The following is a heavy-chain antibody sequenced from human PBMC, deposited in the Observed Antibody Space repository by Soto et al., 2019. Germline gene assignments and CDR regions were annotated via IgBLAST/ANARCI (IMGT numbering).Heavy chain of an antibody. CDR3: AGMIFGRPGAYYFAS. V-gene: IGHV2-70*11. D-gene: IGHD3-3*01. J-gene: IGHJ4*02. CDR2: IDWDDAK. CDR1: GFSLSASRMS. Sequence: SGPTLVNPTQTLTLTCTFSGFSLSASRMSISWIRQPPGKALEWLARIDWDDAKYFNTSLKTRLTVSKDTSKTRVVLTMTNMDLVDPGTYYCAGMIFGRPGAYYFASWGRGFLVTVSS.